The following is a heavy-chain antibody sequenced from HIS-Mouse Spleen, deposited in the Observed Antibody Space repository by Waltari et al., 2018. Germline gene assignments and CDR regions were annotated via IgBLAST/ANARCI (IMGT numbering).Heavy chain of an antibody. Sequence: QVQLVQSGAEVKKPGASVKVSCKASGYTFTGYYMHWVRQAPGQGLGWMGGNTPTSVGTNDAHKFRGRVTLTRDTSISRAQMGLSRMRSGDTAVYYCAGERRDYDGSGSCYIGGDYYFDYWGQGTLVTVSS. D-gene: IGHD3-10*01. CDR2: NTPTSVGT. V-gene: IGHV1-2*02. J-gene: IGHJ4*02. CDR1: GYTFTGYY. CDR3: AGERRDYDGSGSCYIGGDYYFDY.